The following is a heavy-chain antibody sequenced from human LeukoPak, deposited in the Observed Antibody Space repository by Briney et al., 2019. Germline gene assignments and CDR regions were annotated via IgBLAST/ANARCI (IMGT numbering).Heavy chain of an antibody. CDR3: ARGLQYQLLKALGYYYMDV. J-gene: IGHJ6*03. CDR2: IIPISGTA. D-gene: IGHD2-2*01. CDR1: GGSFSSHA. V-gene: IGHV1-69*05. Sequence: VASVNVSCKASGGSFSSHAIAWVRQAPGQGPEWMGGIIPISGTANYAQKFQGRVTITTDESTSTAYMELSSLTSDDTAVYYCARGLQYQLLKALGYYYMDVWGEGTTVTVSS.